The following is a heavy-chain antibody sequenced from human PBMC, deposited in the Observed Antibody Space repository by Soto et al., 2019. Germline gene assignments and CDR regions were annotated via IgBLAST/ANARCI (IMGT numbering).Heavy chain of an antibody. V-gene: IGHV3-7*03. CDR3: ARASGYCSGGSCNRWFDP. Sequence: WESLRVSCASSGFTFSIYWMNWVRQAPGKGLEWVANIKQEGSEKYYVDSVKGRFTISRDNAKNSLYLQMNRLRAEDTAVYYCARASGYCSGGSCNRWFDPWGQGTLVTVSS. J-gene: IGHJ5*02. D-gene: IGHD2-15*01. CDR2: IKQEGSEK. CDR1: GFTFSIYW.